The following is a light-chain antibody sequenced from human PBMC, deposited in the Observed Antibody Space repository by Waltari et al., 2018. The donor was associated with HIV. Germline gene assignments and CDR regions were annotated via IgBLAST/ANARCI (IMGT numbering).Light chain of an antibody. CDR3: QSFETGTQV. V-gene: IGLV6-57*03. CDR2: DDD. Sequence: MLTQPHSMSESPGKTVTISCTRTSGSIDSNYEQWFQQRPGNAPTTLISDDDRRHSGVPARCSGSIDKSSNSASLTISGLRPEDEADYYCQSFETGTQVFGGGTKLTVL. J-gene: IGLJ3*02. CDR1: SGSIDSNY.